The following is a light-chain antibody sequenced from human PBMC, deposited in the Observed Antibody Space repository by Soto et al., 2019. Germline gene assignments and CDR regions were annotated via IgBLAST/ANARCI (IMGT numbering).Light chain of an antibody. Sequence: EIVMTQSPATLSVSPGERATLSCRASQSVSSNLAWYQQKPGQAPRLLIYGASTRATGIPARFSGSGSGTEFPLTISSLQSEDFAEYYCQQYNKSPYTFGQGTKLEIK. CDR3: QQYNKSPYT. CDR1: QSVSSN. CDR2: GAS. J-gene: IGKJ2*01. V-gene: IGKV3-15*01.